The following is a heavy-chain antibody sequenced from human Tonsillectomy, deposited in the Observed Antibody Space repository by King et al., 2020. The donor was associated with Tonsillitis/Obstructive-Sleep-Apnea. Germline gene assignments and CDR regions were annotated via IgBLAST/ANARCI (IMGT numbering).Heavy chain of an antibody. CDR3: TDMDV. Sequence: VQLVESGGGLVEPGGSLRLSCAASGFDFKDSWMNWVRQAPGKGLEWVGRIKSIPDGGKIDYAAPVKGRFIISRDDSKDTLYLQMNSLKSEDTAVYYCTDMDVWGQGTTVIVSS. CDR2: IKSIPDGGKI. V-gene: IGHV3-15*07. CDR1: GFDFKDSW. J-gene: IGHJ6*02.